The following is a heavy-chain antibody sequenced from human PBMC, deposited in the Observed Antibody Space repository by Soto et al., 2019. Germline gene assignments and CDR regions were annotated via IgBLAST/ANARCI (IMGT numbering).Heavy chain of an antibody. CDR1: GFTFSAYN. D-gene: IGHD1-26*01. CDR2: ISSSSSPI. J-gene: IGHJ3*02. CDR3: VRETRYSAHSAFDI. Sequence: GGSLRLSCAASGFTFSAYNMNWVRQAPGKGLEWVSDISSSSSPIYFADSVKGRFTISRDNAKNSLYLQMNSLRAEDTAVYYCVRETRYSAHSAFDIWGQGTMVTVSS. V-gene: IGHV3-48*01.